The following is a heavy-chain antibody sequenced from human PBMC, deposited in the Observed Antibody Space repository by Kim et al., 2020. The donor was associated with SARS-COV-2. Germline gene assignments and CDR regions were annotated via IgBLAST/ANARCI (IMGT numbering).Heavy chain of an antibody. CDR1: GFTFSDSA. CDR2: IRNKADNYAA. CDR3: TSGVKTGDEFIDS. V-gene: IGHV3-73*01. J-gene: IGHJ4*02. Sequence: GGSLRLSCAASGFTFSDSAVHWVRQASGKGLEWVGRIRNKADNYAAVYAASVKGRFTISRDDSKNTAYLQMNSLQTEDTAVYFCTSGVKTGDEFIDSWGQGTLVTVSS. D-gene: IGHD1-1*01.